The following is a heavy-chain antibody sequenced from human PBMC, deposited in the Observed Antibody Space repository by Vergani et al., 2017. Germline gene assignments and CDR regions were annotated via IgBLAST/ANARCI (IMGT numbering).Heavy chain of an antibody. J-gene: IGHJ4*02. CDR1: GGSISSSSYY. CDR3: ARGRGYCSGGSCYWYIRQGLDY. D-gene: IGHD2-15*01. Sequence: QLQLQESGPGLVKPSETLSLTCTVSGGSISSSSYYWGWIRQPPGKGLEWIGSIYYSGSTYYNPSLKSRVTISVDTSKNQFSLKLSSVTAADTAVYYCARGRGYCSGGSCYWYIRQGLDYWGQGTLVTVSS. V-gene: IGHV4-39*07. CDR2: IYYSGST.